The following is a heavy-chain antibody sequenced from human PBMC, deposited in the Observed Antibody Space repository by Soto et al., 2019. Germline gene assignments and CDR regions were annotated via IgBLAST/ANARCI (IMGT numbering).Heavy chain of an antibody. J-gene: IGHJ1*01. V-gene: IGHV3-9*01. CDR1: GFTFDDYA. CDR3: VKDESIIWYSGHVRH. D-gene: IGHD6-13*01. CDR2: INWNSGSI. Sequence: EVQLVESGGGLVQPGRSLRLSCAASGFTFDDYAMHWVRQVPGKGLEWVSGINWNSGSIGYGDSVKGRFAISRDNAKNTLHLQMNGLSAEDSALYYCVKDESIIWYSGHVRHWGQGTLVTVSS.